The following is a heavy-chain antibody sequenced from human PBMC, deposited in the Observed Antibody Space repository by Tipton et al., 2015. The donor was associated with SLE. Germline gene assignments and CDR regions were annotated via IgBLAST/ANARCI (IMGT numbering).Heavy chain of an antibody. D-gene: IGHD3-10*01. J-gene: IGHJ4*02. CDR1: GGSISSYY. Sequence: TLSLTCTVAGGSISSYYWSWIRQPPGKGLEWIGYIYYSGSTHYNPSLKSRVTISVDTSKNQCSLKLSSVTAADTAVYYCASGGSYYLDWGQGTLVTVSS. CDR2: IYYSGST. V-gene: IGHV4-59*01. CDR3: ASGGSYYLD.